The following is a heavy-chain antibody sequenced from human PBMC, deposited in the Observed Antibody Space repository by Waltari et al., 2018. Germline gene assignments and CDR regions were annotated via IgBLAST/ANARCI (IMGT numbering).Heavy chain of an antibody. CDR1: GFTFSSYA. CDR3: ARGVSYFDY. J-gene: IGHJ4*02. V-gene: IGHV3-30*01. D-gene: IGHD6-13*01. Sequence: QVQLVESGGGVVQPGRSLRLSCAASGFTFSSYAMHWVRQAPGKGLEWVAVISYDGSNKDYADSVKGRFTISRDNSKNTLYLQMNSLRAEDTAVYYCARGVSYFDYWGQGTLVTVSS. CDR2: ISYDGSNK.